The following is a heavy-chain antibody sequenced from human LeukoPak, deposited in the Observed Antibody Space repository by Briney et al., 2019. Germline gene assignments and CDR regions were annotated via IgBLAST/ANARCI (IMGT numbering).Heavy chain of an antibody. CDR3: AREISYCSSTSCYEVRDYYGMDV. V-gene: IGHV3-7*03. CDR2: IKQDGSEK. Sequence: GGSLRLSCAASGFTFSSYWMSWVRQAPGKGLEWVANIKQDGSEKYYVDSVKGRFTISRDNAKNSLYLQMNSLRAEDMAVYYCAREISYCSSTSCYEVRDYYGMDVWGQGTTVTVSS. CDR1: GFTFSSYW. J-gene: IGHJ6*02. D-gene: IGHD2-2*01.